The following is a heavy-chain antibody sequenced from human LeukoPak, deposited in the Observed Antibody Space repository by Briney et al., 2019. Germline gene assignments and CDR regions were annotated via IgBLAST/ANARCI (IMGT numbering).Heavy chain of an antibody. CDR1: GGSISSYY. J-gene: IGHJ3*02. D-gene: IGHD3-22*01. CDR2: IYTSGST. Sequence: SETLSLTCTVSGGSISSYYWSWIRQPPGKGLEWIGYIYTSGSTNYNPSLKSRVTISVDTSKNQFSLKLSSVTAADTAVYYCARPSYYYDSSGYYLDAFDIWGQGTMVTVSS. CDR3: ARPSYYYDSSGYYLDAFDI. V-gene: IGHV4-4*09.